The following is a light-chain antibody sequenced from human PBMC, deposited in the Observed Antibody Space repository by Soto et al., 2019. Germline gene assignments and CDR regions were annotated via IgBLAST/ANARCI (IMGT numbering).Light chain of an antibody. J-gene: IGLJ2*01. CDR3: QSYDSSLSAVV. CDR1: SSNIGAGYD. CDR2: GTS. Sequence: QSVLTQPPSVSGAPGQRVTISCTGSSSNIGAGYDVHWYQQLPGTAPKLPIYGTSNRPSGVPDRFSGSKSGTSASLAITGLQDEDEADYYCQSYDSSLSAVVFGGGTKLTVL. V-gene: IGLV1-40*01.